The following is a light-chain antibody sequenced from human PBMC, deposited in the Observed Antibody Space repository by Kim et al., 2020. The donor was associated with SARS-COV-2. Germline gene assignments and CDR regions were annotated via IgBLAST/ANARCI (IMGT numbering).Light chain of an antibody. CDR3: QQYGSSPLT. V-gene: IGKV3-20*01. CDR2: GAS. Sequence: ETVMTQSPATLSVSPGERVTLPCRASQSVRGKLAWYQQKPGQAPRLLIYGASSRATGIPDRFSGSGSGTDFTLTISRLEPEDFAVYYCQQYGSSPLTFGRGTKVDIK. CDR1: QSVRGK. J-gene: IGKJ1*01.